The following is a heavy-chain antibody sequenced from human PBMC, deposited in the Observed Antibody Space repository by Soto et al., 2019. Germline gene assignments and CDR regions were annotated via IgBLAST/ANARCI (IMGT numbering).Heavy chain of an antibody. CDR3: ARDSKKRYSSGWYQPPYYYYGMDV. V-gene: IGHV4-34*01. Sequence: SETLSLTCAVYGGSFSGYYWSWIRQPPGKGLEWIGEINHSGSTNYNPSLKSRVTISVDTSKNQFSLKLSSVTAADTAVYYCARDSKKRYSSGWYQPPYYYYGMDVWGQGTTVTVSS. D-gene: IGHD6-19*01. J-gene: IGHJ6*02. CDR2: INHSGST. CDR1: GGSFSGYY.